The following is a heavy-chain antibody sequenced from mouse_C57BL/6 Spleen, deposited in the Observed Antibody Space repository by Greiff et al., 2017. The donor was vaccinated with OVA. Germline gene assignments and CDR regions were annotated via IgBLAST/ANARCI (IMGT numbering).Heavy chain of an antibody. CDR2: IYPGDGDT. V-gene: IGHV1-82*01. CDR3: ARDETGTGYYAMDY. D-gene: IGHD4-1*01. CDR1: GYAFSSSW. J-gene: IGHJ4*01. Sequence: QVQLKQSGPELVKPGASVKISCKASGYAFSSSWMNWVKQRPGKGLEWIGRIYPGDGDTNYNGKFKGKATLTADKSSSTAYMQLSSLTSEDSAVYFCARDETGTGYYAMDYWGQGTSVTVSS.